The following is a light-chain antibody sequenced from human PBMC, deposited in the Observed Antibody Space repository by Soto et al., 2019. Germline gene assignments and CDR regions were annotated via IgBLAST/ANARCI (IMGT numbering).Light chain of an antibody. Sequence: DIHMTQSPSTLSASVGDRVTITCRASQSISIWLAWYQQKPGKAPNLLIYKTSSLESGVPSRFSGSGSGTGFHLTIRRLQADDFATYYCQHYNDYSWTFGQGTKVEIK. V-gene: IGKV1-5*03. J-gene: IGKJ1*01. CDR3: QHYNDYSWT. CDR1: QSISIW. CDR2: KTS.